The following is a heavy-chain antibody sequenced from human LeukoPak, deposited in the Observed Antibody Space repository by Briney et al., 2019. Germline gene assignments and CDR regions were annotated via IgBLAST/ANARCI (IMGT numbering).Heavy chain of an antibody. CDR2: INPNSGGT. Sequence: ASVKVSCKVSGYTPTELSMHWVRQAPGQGLEWMGWINPNSGGTNYAQKFQGRVTMTRDTSISTAYMELSRLRSDDTAVYYCARVAGCSSTSCYNRAFDYWGQGTLVTIPS. D-gene: IGHD2-2*02. J-gene: IGHJ4*02. V-gene: IGHV1-2*02. CDR1: GYTPTELS. CDR3: ARVAGCSSTSCYNRAFDY.